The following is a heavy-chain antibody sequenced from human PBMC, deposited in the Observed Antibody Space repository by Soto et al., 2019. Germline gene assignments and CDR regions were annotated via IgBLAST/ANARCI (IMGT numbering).Heavy chain of an antibody. CDR3: ARRLRSNAFDI. Sequence: GASVKVSCKVSGYTLTELSMHWVRQAPGKGLEWMGGFDPEDGETNYAQKLQGRVTMTEDTSTSTAYMELRSLRSDDTAVYYCARRLRSNAFDIWGQGTMVTVSS. D-gene: IGHD4-17*01. CDR2: FDPEDGET. CDR1: GYTLTELS. V-gene: IGHV1-24*01. J-gene: IGHJ3*02.